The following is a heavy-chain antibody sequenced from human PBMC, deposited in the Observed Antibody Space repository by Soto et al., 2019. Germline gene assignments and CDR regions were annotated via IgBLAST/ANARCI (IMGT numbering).Heavy chain of an antibody. V-gene: IGHV1-69*06. CDR2: IIPMFGKA. CDR1: GDSFSTLG. Sequence: QVQLVQSGAEVRKPGSSVQVSCKASGDSFSTLGINWVRQAPGQGLEWMGGIIPMFGKARYAQRFQGRATLTADKSTSTAYMELSSLRSDDTAVYYCATAHSSGWYFFDYWGQGSLVTVSS. D-gene: IGHD6-19*01. CDR3: ATAHSSGWYFFDY. J-gene: IGHJ4*02.